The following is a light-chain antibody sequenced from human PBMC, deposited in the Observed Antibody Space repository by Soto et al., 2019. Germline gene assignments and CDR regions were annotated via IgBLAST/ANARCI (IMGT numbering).Light chain of an antibody. CDR3: QQFKTYPIT. V-gene: IGKV1-5*01. CDR1: QSIGTL. J-gene: IGKJ5*01. Sequence: DIQMTQSPSTLSASLGAKVTITCRASQSIGTLLAWYQQTPGRAPNLLIYDASSLQSGVPSRFSGSRSGTEFTLTISSLQPDDFATYFCQQFKTYPITFGQGTRLEIK. CDR2: DAS.